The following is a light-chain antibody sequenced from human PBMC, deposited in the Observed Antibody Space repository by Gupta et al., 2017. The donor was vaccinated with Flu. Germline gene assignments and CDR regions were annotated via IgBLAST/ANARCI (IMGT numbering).Light chain of an antibody. J-gene: IGKJ2*01. CDR2: GAS. CDR3: LQDCISVYT. V-gene: IGKV3-20*01. Sequence: EIVLTQSPGTLSLSPGERATLSCRASQSVNNNLLTWYQQKPGQAPRLLIYGASSRATGIPDRFSGSGSGTDFTLTIRRLEPEDFAVYYCLQDCISVYTFGQGTKMEIK. CDR1: QSVNNNL.